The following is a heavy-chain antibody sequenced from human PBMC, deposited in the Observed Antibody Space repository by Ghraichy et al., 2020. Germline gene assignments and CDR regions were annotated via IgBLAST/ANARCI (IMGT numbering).Heavy chain of an antibody. Sequence: SETLSLTCTVSGGSISSSSYYWGWIRQPPGKGLEWIGSIYYSGSTYYNPSLKSRVTISVDTSKNQFSLKLSSVTAADTAVYYCARRGGDPANWFDPWGQGTLVTVSS. D-gene: IGHD3-16*01. V-gene: IGHV4-39*01. CDR3: ARRGGDPANWFDP. J-gene: IGHJ5*02. CDR1: GGSISSSSYY. CDR2: IYYSGST.